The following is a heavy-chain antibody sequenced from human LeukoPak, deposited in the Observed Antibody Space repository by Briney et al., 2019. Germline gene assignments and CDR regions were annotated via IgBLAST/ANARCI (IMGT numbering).Heavy chain of an antibody. CDR2: ISAYNGNT. CDR3: ARVGSSGWHEDYYFDY. Sequence: GASVKVSCKASGYTFTSYGISWVRQAPGQGLEWMGWISAYNGNTNYAQKLQGRVTMTTDTSTSTAYMELRSPRSDDTAVYYCARVGSSGWHEDYYFDYWGQGTLVTVSS. J-gene: IGHJ4*02. V-gene: IGHV1-18*01. CDR1: GYTFTSYG. D-gene: IGHD6-19*01.